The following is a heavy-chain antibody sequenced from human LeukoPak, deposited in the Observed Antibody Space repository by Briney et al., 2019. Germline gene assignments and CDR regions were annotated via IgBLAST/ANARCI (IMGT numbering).Heavy chain of an antibody. V-gene: IGHV1-3*04. J-gene: IGHJ2*01. CDR3: ARVRWLQFKWYFDL. Sequence: GASVKVSCKASGYTFTSYAMHWVRQAPGQRLEWMGWINTGNGNTKYSQKFQGRVTITKDTSASTTYMELSSLRSEDTAVYYCARVRWLQFKWYFDLWGRGALVTVSS. CDR1: GYTFTSYA. D-gene: IGHD5-24*01. CDR2: INTGNGNT.